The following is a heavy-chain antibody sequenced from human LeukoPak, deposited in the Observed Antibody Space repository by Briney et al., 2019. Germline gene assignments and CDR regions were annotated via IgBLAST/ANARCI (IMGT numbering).Heavy chain of an antibody. CDR1: GGSISSYY. D-gene: IGHD6-13*01. Sequence: SETLSLTCTVSGGSISSYYWSWLRQPPGKGLEWIGYIYYSGSTNYNPSLKSRVTISVDTSKSQFSLKLSSVTAADTAVYYRARGTGGRIADFERGFDYWGQGTLVTVSS. J-gene: IGHJ4*02. V-gene: IGHV4-59*01. CDR3: ARGTGGRIADFERGFDY. CDR2: IYYSGST.